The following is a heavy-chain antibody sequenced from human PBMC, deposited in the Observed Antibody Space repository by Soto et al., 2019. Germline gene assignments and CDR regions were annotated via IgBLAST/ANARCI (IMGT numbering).Heavy chain of an antibody. V-gene: IGHV3-23*01. CDR1: GFTVSSNY. CDR2: ISGSGENT. CDR3: AKTDIVVVLTAAGVANYFDY. D-gene: IGHD2-15*01. Sequence: GGSLRLSCAASGFTVSSNYMSWVRQAPGKGLEWVSAISGSGENTYYAASVKGRFTISRDNSKNTLYLQMNRLRAEDTAVYYCAKTDIVVVLTAAGVANYFDYWGQGTRVTVSS. J-gene: IGHJ4*02.